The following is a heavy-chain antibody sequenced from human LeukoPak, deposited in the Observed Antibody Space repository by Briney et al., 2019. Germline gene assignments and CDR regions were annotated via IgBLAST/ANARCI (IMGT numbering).Heavy chain of an antibody. Sequence: PGGSLRLSCAASGFIFGNYAMSWVRQAPGKGLEWVSGSGSGGGTYYANSVKGRFTISRDNSKNTLYLQMNSLRAEDTAIHYCAKAHSVSAPGCFDPWGQGTLVTVSS. D-gene: IGHD5-18*01. CDR2: SGSGGGT. J-gene: IGHJ5*02. CDR3: AKAHSVSAPGCFDP. V-gene: IGHV3-23*01. CDR1: GFIFGNYA.